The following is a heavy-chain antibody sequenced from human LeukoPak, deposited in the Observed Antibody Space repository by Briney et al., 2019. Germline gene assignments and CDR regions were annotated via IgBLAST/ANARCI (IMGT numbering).Heavy chain of an antibody. J-gene: IGHJ6*02. D-gene: IGHD5-18*01. V-gene: IGHV3-21*01. Sequence: GGSLRLSCAASGFAFSSYSMNWVRQAPGKGLEWVSSISSSSSYIYYADSVKGRFTISRDNAKNTLYLQMNSLRAEDTAVYYCVRDRGEYSFGFYYYGMDVWGQGTSVTVSS. CDR3: VRDRGEYSFGFYYYGMDV. CDR2: ISSSSSYI. CDR1: GFAFSSYS.